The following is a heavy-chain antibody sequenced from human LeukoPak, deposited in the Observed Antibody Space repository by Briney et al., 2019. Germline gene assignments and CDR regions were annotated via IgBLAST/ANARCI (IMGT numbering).Heavy chain of an antibody. D-gene: IGHD3-22*01. J-gene: IGHJ4*02. Sequence: SVRVSCKASGGTFSSYAISWVRQAPGQGLEWMGRIIPIFGTANYAQKFQGRVTITTDESTSTAYMELSSLRSEDTAVYYCARSRFYGQGDSSGYLGYWGQGTLVTVSS. V-gene: IGHV1-69*05. CDR2: IIPIFGTA. CDR1: GGTFSSYA. CDR3: ARSRFYGQGDSSGYLGY.